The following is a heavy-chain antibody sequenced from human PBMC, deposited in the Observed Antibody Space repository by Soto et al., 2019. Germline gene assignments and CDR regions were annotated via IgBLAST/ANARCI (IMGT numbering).Heavy chain of an antibody. D-gene: IGHD6-6*01. CDR2: IIPIFGTA. CDR1: GGTFSSYS. V-gene: IGHV1-69*01. Sequence: QVQLVQSGAEVKKPGSSVKVSCKASGGTFSSYSISWVRQAPGQGLEWMGGIIPIFGTANYAQKCQGRVTITADESTSTAHMELSSLRSEDTAVYYCAIEYSSSPPYYPIGYWGQGTLVTVSS. CDR3: AIEYSSSPPYYPIGY. J-gene: IGHJ4*02.